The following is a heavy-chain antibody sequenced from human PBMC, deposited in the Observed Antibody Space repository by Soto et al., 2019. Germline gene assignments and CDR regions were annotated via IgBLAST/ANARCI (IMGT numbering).Heavy chain of an antibody. CDR3: ARGRAVDAFDI. J-gene: IGHJ3*02. CDR1: GGPFSGYY. V-gene: IGHV4-34*01. CDR2: INHSGST. Sequence: SLTCAVYGGPFSGYYWSWIRQPPGKGLEWIGEINHSGSTNYNPSLKSRVTISVDTSKNQFSLKLSSVTAADTAVYYCARGRAVDAFDIWGQGTMVTVSS.